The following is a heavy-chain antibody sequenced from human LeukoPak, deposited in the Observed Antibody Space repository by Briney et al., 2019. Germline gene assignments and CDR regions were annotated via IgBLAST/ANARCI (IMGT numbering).Heavy chain of an antibody. CDR1: GYTFTGYY. V-gene: IGHV1-2*02. D-gene: IGHD2-2*01. Sequence: GASVKVSCKASGYTFTGYYMHWVRQAPGQGLEWMGWINPNSGGTNYAQKFQGRVTMTRDTSISTAYMELSRLGSDDTAVYYCARGACRGTSCKGWFDPWGQGTLVTVSS. J-gene: IGHJ5*02. CDR3: ARGACRGTSCKGWFDP. CDR2: INPNSGGT.